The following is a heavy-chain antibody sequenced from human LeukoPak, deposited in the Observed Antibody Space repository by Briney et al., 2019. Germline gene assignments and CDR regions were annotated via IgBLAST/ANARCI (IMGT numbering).Heavy chain of an antibody. CDR2: IYYSGST. CDR1: GGSISSYY. J-gene: IGHJ5*02. D-gene: IGHD6-13*01. CDR3: ARGIAAAGALGFDP. Sequence: SETLSLTCTVSGGSISSYYWSWIRQPPGKGLEWIGYIYYSGSTNYNPPLKSRVTISVDTSKNQFSLKLSSVTAADTAVYYCARGIAAAGALGFDPWGQGTLVTVSS. V-gene: IGHV4-59*01.